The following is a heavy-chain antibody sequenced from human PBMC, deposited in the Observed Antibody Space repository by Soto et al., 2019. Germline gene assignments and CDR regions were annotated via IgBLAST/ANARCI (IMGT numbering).Heavy chain of an antibody. V-gene: IGHV3-30*18. CDR2: ISYDGGKE. J-gene: IGHJ4*02. D-gene: IGHD3-22*01. Sequence: LSCAASGFTFSSYGMHWVRQAPGKGLEWVAVISYDGGKEYYADSVKGRFTISRDNSKNTLYLQMNSLRAEDTAVYHCAKDLGGSGSDWGQGTLVTVSS. CDR1: GFTFSSYG. CDR3: AKDLGGSGSD.